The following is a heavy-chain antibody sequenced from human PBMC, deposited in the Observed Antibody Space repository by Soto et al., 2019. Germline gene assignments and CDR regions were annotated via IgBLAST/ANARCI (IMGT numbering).Heavy chain of an antibody. J-gene: IGHJ4*02. CDR2: ISGSGGST. V-gene: IGHV3-23*01. CDR3: AKDRVCSGGSCYPVLFDY. CDR1: GFTFSSYA. Sequence: EVQLLESGGGLVQPGGSLRLSCAASGFTFSSYAMSWVRQAPGKGLEWVSAISGSGGSTYYADSVKGRFTISRDNSKDTLYLHMNSLRADDTVVYYCAKDRVCSGGSCYPVLFDYRGQGTLVTVSS. D-gene: IGHD2-15*01.